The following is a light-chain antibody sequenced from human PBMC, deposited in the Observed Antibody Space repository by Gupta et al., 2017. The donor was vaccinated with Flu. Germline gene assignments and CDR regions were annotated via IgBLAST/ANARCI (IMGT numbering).Light chain of an antibody. CDR2: DAS. CDR3: QKRSNWPPYT. V-gene: IGKV3-11*01. J-gene: IGKJ2*01. Sequence: EIVLTQSPATLSLSPGERATLSCRASQSVSTYLAWHQQKPGQTPRLLIYDASNRATGIPARFSGSGSGTDFTLTISSLEPEDFAVYYCQKRSNWPPYTFGQGTRLEI. CDR1: QSVSTY.